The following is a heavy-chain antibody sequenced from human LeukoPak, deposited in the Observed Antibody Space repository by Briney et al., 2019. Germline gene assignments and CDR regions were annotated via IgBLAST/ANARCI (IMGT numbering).Heavy chain of an antibody. CDR3: ARHGGGGSGGNSGFDY. Sequence: GESLKISCEGSGYRFSNCSIIWVRQMPGKGLEWMGIIYPGDSDTRYGPSVQGQVTISADKSISTAYLQWSSLKASDTAMYYWARHGGGGSGGNSGFDYWGQGTLVTVSS. D-gene: IGHD4-23*01. CDR2: IYPGDSDT. CDR1: GYRFSNCS. J-gene: IGHJ4*02. V-gene: IGHV5-51*01.